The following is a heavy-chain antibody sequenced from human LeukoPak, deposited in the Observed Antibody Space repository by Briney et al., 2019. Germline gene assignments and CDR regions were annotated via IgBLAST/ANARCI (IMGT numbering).Heavy chain of an antibody. CDR3: ARVLNYYDNSGSYYYFDY. D-gene: IGHD3-22*01. CDR2: TYYRSKWYH. Sequence: SQTLSLTCAISGDSVSSYTANWNWIRQSPSRGLEWLGRTYYRSKWYHDYAVSVKSRITINPDTSKNQLSLQLNSVTPEDTAVYYCARVLNYYDNSGSYYYFDYWGQGTQVTVSS. V-gene: IGHV6-1*01. CDR1: GDSVSSYTAN. J-gene: IGHJ4*02.